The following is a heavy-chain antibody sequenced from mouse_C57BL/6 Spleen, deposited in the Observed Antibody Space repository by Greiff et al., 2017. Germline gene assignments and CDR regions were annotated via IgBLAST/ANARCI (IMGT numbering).Heavy chain of an antibody. V-gene: IGHV1-80*01. D-gene: IGHD2-3*01. CDR1: GYAFSSYW. CDR3: AKDGYFLFDY. CDR2: IYPGDGDT. Sequence: QVQLQQSGAELVKPGASVKISCTASGYAFSSYWMNWVKQRPGKGLEWIGQIYPGDGDTTYNGKFKGKATLTADKSSSTAYMQLSILTSEDSAVYFCAKDGYFLFDYWGQGTTLTVSS. J-gene: IGHJ2*01.